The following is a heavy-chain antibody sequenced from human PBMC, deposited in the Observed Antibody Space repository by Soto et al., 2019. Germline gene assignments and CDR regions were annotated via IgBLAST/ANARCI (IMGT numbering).Heavy chain of an antibody. V-gene: IGHV5-51*01. CDR2: IYPGDSDT. D-gene: IGHD3-22*01. CDR1: GYSFTTYW. CDR3: ARRGAVVPGDAFDI. Sequence: GESLKISCKASGYSFTTYWIGWVRQMPGKGLGWMGIIYPGDSDTRYSPSFQGQVTISADKSISTAYLQWRSLKASDNAMYYCARRGAVVPGDAFDIWGQGTMVTVSS. J-gene: IGHJ3*02.